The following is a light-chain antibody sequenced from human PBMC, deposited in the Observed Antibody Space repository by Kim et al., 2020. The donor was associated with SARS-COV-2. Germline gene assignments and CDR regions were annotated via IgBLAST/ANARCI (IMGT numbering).Light chain of an antibody. CDR3: QQYNSYPVT. Sequence: ASVGDRVTITCRASQSISSWLAWYQQKPGKAPKLLIYKASSLESGVPSRFSGSGSGTEFTLTISSLQPDDFATYYCQQYNSYPVTFGQGTKLEI. J-gene: IGKJ2*01. CDR1: QSISSW. CDR2: KAS. V-gene: IGKV1-5*03.